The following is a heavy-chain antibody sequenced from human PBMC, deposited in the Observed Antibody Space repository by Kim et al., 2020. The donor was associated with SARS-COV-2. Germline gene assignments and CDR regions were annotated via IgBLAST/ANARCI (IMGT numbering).Heavy chain of an antibody. J-gene: IGHJ2*01. D-gene: IGHD4-17*01. CDR2: ISGSGGST. V-gene: IGHV3-23*01. Sequence: GGSLRLSCAASGFTFSSYAMSWVRQAPGKGLEWVSAISGSGGSTYYADSVKGRFTISRDNSKNTLYLQMNSLRAEDTAVYYCAKGRGSATVTKDIYWYFDLWGRGTLVTVSS. CDR3: AKGRGSATVTKDIYWYFDL. CDR1: GFTFSSYA.